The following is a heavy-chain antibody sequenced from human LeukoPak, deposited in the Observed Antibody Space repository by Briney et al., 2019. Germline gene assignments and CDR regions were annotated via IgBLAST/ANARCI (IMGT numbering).Heavy chain of an antibody. V-gene: IGHV3-23*01. CDR3: AKGGRGTASDY. D-gene: IGHD5-18*01. J-gene: IGHJ4*02. CDR1: GFTFSSYA. Sequence: GGSLRLSCAASGFTFSSYAMTWVRQAPGKGLEWASAISGSGGSTNYADSVKGRFTISRDNSKNTLYLHVNSLRGDDTAVYYCAKGGRGTASDYWGQGTLVTVS. CDR2: ISGSGGST.